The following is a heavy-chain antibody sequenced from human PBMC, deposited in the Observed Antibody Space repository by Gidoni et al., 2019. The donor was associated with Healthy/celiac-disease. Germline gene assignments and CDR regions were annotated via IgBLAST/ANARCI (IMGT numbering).Heavy chain of an antibody. D-gene: IGHD3-3*01. Sequence: QVQLLESGGGVVQPGRSLRLSCAASGFPFSSYGMHWVRQAPGQGLGWVAVIWYDGSNKYYAEYGKGRVTISRDNSKNRLYLQMNSRRAEDTAVYYCARELSEWLFKAYYYYGMDVWGQGTTVTVSS. J-gene: IGHJ6*02. CDR2: IWYDGSNK. CDR1: GFPFSSYG. CDR3: ARELSEWLFKAYYYYGMDV. V-gene: IGHV3-33*01.